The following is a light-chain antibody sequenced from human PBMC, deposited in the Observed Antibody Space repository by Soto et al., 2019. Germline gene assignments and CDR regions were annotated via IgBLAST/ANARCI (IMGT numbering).Light chain of an antibody. J-gene: IGKJ5*01. CDR1: ETIYRY. Sequence: EIVLTQSPATLSLSPGESATLSCRASETIYRYLGWYQQKPGQAPRLLISDASFRATGVPDRFNGSGSGTDFTLTISSLEPEDFAVYYCQQRSNWPSITFGQGTRLEIK. CDR3: QQRSNWPSIT. CDR2: DAS. V-gene: IGKV3-11*01.